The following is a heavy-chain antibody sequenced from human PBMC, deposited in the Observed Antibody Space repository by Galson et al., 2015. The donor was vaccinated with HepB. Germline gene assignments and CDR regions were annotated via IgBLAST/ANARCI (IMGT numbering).Heavy chain of an antibody. V-gene: IGHV1-2*02. CDR1: GYTFTNFY. J-gene: IGHJ6*02. CDR3: ARDLYDILTGSRLRGYDHFGMDV. CDR2: VNPNSGAT. D-gene: IGHD3-9*01. Sequence: SVKVSCKASGYTFTNFYIHWVRQVPGQGPECMGWVNPNSGATTYTPKFKDRLTMTRDTSLRTVYMELNRLTSDDTAVYSCARDLYDILTGSRLRGYDHFGMDVWGQGTTVTVSS.